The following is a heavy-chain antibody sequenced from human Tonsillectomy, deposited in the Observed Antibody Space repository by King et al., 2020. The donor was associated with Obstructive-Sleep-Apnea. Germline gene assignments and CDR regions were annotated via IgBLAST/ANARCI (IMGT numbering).Heavy chain of an antibody. V-gene: IGHV4-4*02. CDR2: IYHSGIT. D-gene: IGHD6-13*01. CDR3: ARVAASAGPPFDY. J-gene: IGHJ4*02. CDR1: GGSISSSNW. Sequence: QLQESGPGLVKPSGTLSLTCAVSGGSISSSNWWSWVRQPPGKGREWIGEIYHSGITRYNPSLKSRVTISVDKSKNQFSLKLTSVTAADTAVYYCARVAASAGPPFDYWGQGTLVTVSS.